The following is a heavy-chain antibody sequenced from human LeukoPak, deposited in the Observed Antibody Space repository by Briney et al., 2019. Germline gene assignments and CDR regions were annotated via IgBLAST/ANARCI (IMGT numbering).Heavy chain of an antibody. CDR3: ARQAWFGEVTPLYYYYYMDV. CDR1: GGSFSGYY. D-gene: IGHD3-10*01. J-gene: IGHJ6*03. CDR2: INHSGST. Sequence: PSETLSLTCAVYGGSFSGYYWSWIRQPPGKGLEWIGEINHSGSTNYNPSLKSRVTISVDTSKNQFSLKLSSVTAADTAVYYCARQAWFGEVTPLYYYYYMDVWGKGTTVTISS. V-gene: IGHV4-34*01.